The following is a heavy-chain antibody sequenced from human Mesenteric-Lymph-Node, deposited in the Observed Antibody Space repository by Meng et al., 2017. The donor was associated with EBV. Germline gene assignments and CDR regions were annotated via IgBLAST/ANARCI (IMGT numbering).Heavy chain of an antibody. J-gene: IGHJ4*02. CDR3: ARLGYFYDSSGYFRFFDS. Sequence: QGVVPGCVRPSEPPALACIVAGGSGSSGGSYGSWIRQPPGKGLESIRYVYFSGSTNYNLSLKSRVTISVDTSKNQFSLKMNSVTAADTAVYYCARLGYFYDSSGYFRFFDSWGQGTLVTVSS. CDR2: VYFSGST. CDR1: GGSGSSGGSY. D-gene: IGHD3-22*01. V-gene: IGHV4-61*08.